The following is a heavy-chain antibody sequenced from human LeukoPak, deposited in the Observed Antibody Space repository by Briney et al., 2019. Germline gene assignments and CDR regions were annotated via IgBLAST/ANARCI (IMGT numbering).Heavy chain of an antibody. V-gene: IGHV2-70*01. CDR3: ARFHSSGLLFDY. D-gene: IGHD6-19*01. CDR2: IDWDDDK. J-gene: IGHJ4*02. CDR1: GFSFSTSGMC. Sequence: SGPTLVNPPQTLTLTCTFSGFSFSTSGMCVSWIRQPPGKALEWLALIDWDDDKYYSTSLKTRLTISKDTSKNQVVLTMTNMDPVDTATYYCARFHSSGLLFDYWGQGTLVTVSS.